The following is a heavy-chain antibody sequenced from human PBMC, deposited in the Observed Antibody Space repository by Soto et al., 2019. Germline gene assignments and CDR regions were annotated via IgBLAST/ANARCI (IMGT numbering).Heavy chain of an antibody. J-gene: IGHJ6*03. CDR2: ISSSSSTI. Sequence: PGGSLRLSCAASGFTFSSYSMNWVRQAPGKGLEWVSYISSSSSTIYYADSVKGRFTISRDSAKNSLYLQMNSLRAEDTVVYYCARETTPTYYYFYMDVWGKGTTVTVSS. CDR1: GFTFSSYS. V-gene: IGHV3-48*01. CDR3: ARETTPTYYYFYMDV. D-gene: IGHD4-17*01.